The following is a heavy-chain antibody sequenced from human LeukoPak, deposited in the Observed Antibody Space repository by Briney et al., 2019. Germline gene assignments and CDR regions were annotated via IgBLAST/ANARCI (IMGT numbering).Heavy chain of an antibody. Sequence: SETLSLTCTVSGGSISPYYWSWIRQPPGKGLEWIGYFYYTGSTYYNPSLKSRVTILIDTSKNQFSLKLTSVTAADTAVYYCARAYYYGSGTFDIWGQGTMVTVSS. V-gene: IGHV4-59*01. D-gene: IGHD3-10*01. J-gene: IGHJ3*02. CDR3: ARAYYYGSGTFDI. CDR2: FYYTGST. CDR1: GGSISPYY.